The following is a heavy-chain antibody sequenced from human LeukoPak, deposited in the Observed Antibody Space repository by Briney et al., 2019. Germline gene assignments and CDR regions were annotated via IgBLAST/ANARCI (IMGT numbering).Heavy chain of an antibody. CDR3: ARVQDGYSIA. V-gene: IGHV3-21*01. Sequence: PGGSLRLSCAASGFTFSNFNMNWVRQAPGKGLEWVSFISSSSNYIYYADSVKGRFTVSRDNAEISLYLQMNSLRAEDTAVYYCARVQDGYSIAWGQGTLVTVSS. CDR1: GFTFSNFN. CDR2: ISSSSNYI. J-gene: IGHJ5*02. D-gene: IGHD5-18*01.